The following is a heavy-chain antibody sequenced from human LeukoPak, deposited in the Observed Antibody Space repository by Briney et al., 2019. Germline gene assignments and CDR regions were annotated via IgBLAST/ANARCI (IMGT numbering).Heavy chain of an antibody. CDR1: GYTFTGYY. D-gene: IGHD3-22*01. V-gene: IGHV1-2*02. J-gene: IGHJ3*02. CDR2: INPSSGGT. CDR3: ARTLVVINDAFDI. Sequence: GSVKVSCKASGYTFTGYYMHWVRQAPGQGLEWMGWINPSSGGTNYAQKFQGRVSMTGDTSISTAYMELSRLRSDDTAVYYCARTLVVINDAFDIWGQGTMVTVSS.